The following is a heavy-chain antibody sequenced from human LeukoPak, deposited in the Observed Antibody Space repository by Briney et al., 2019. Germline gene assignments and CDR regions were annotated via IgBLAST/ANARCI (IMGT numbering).Heavy chain of an antibody. J-gene: IGHJ3*02. CDR1: GGSISSSSYY. D-gene: IGHD3-9*01. V-gene: IGHV4-39*01. CDR2: IYYSGST. CDR3: ASGEPRQLRYFDWLYNHVWPI. Sequence: PSETLSLTCTVSGGSISSSSYYWGWIRQPPGKGLEWIGSIYYSGSTYYNPSPKSRVTISVDTSKNQFSLKLSSVTAADTAVYYCASGEPRQLRYFDWLYNHVWPIWGQGTMVTVSS.